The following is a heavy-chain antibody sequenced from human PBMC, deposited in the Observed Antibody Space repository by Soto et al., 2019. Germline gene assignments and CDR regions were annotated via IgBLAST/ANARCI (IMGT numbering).Heavy chain of an antibody. V-gene: IGHV2-5*02. CDR3: AHGWFGELLSYNWFDP. J-gene: IGHJ5*02. CDR1: GFSLSTSGVG. D-gene: IGHD3-10*01. CDR2: IYWDDDK. Sequence: QITLKESGPTLVKPTQTLTLTCTFSGFSLSTSGVGVGWIRQPPGKALEWLALIYWDDDKRYSPSLKSRLTITKDTSKNQVVLTMTNMDPLDTATYYCAHGWFGELLSYNWFDPWGQGTLVTVSS.